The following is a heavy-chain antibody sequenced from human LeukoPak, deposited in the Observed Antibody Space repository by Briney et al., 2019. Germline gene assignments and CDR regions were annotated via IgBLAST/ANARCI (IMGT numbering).Heavy chain of an antibody. Sequence: SETLSLTCAVYGGSFSGYYWSWIRQPPGKGLEWIGESNHSGSTNYNPSLKSRVTISVDTSKNQFSLKLSSVTAADTAVNYCARELYSSGYHDAFDIWGQGTMVTVSS. CDR2: SNHSGST. CDR3: ARELYSSGYHDAFDI. V-gene: IGHV4-34*01. D-gene: IGHD3-22*01. CDR1: GGSFSGYY. J-gene: IGHJ3*02.